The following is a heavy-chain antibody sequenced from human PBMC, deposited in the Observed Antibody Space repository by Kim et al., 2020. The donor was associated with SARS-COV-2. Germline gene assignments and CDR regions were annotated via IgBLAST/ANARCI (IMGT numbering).Heavy chain of an antibody. D-gene: IGHD3-10*01. Sequence: GGSLRLSCAASGFTFTTAWMSWVRQAPGKGLECVALFKGKTDGATTDYAAPVKGRFTISRDESKNTLYLQMNSLQTEDTALYYCTVLGGSGSYFTSNNWGQGTLVTVCS. J-gene: IGHJ4*02. CDR2: FKGKTDGATT. CDR3: TVLGGSGSYFTSNN. CDR1: GFTFTTAW. V-gene: IGHV3-15*01.